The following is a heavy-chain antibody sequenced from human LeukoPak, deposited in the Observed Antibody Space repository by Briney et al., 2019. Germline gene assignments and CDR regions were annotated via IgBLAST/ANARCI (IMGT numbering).Heavy chain of an antibody. J-gene: IGHJ4*02. D-gene: IGHD6-19*01. Sequence: GGSLRLSCAASGFTFDDYGMSWVRQAPGKGLEWVSGINWNGGSTGYADSVKGRFTISRDNAKNSLYLQMNSLRAEDTALYYCAGTNSSGWYFDYWGQGTLVTVSS. CDR2: INWNGGST. CDR3: AGTNSSGWYFDY. V-gene: IGHV3-20*04. CDR1: GFTFDDYG.